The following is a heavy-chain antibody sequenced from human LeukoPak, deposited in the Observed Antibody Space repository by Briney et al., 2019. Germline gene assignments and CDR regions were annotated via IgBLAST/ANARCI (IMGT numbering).Heavy chain of an antibody. CDR2: ITSSSTYI. Sequence: GGSLRLSCAASGFTFSSYNMNWVRQAPGKGLEWVSSITSSSTYIYYADSVKGRFTISRDNAKNSLYLQMNSLRAEDTAVYYCARDPYSGSYGNYYYYYMDVWGKGPRSPSP. J-gene: IGHJ6*03. CDR1: GFTFSSYN. CDR3: ARDPYSGSYGNYYYYYMDV. D-gene: IGHD1-26*01. V-gene: IGHV3-21*01.